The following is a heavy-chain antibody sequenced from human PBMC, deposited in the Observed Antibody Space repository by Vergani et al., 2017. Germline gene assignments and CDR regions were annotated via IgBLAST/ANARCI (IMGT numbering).Heavy chain of an antibody. CDR2: IYYSGST. CDR1: GGSISSYY. CDR3: AREDWSLYCSIISCRDAFDI. Sequence: QVQLQESGPGLVKPSETLSLTCTVSGGSISSYYWSWIRQPPGKGLEWIGYIYYSGSTNYNPSLKSRVTISVDTSKNQFSLKLSSVTAADTAVYYCAREDWSLYCSIISCRDAFDIWGQGTMVTVSS. J-gene: IGHJ3*02. D-gene: IGHD2-2*01. V-gene: IGHV4-59*01.